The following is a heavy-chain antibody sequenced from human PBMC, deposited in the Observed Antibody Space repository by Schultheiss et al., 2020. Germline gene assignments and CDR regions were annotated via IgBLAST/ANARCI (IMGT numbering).Heavy chain of an antibody. CDR3: ARGGTVTSLGIDP. CDR2: INPNSGGT. Sequence: ASVKVSCKASGYTFTGYYMHWVRQAPGQGLEWMGRINPNSGGTNYAQKFQGRVTMTRDTSISTAYMELSRLRSDDTAVYYCARGGTVTSLGIDPWGQGTLVTVSS. D-gene: IGHD4-17*01. CDR1: GYTFTGYY. V-gene: IGHV1-2*06. J-gene: IGHJ5*02.